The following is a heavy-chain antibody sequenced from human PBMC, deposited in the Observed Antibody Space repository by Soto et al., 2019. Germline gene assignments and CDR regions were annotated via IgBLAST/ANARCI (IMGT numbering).Heavy chain of an antibody. Sequence: GGSLRLSCAASGFTFDDYAMHWVRQAPGKGLEWVSGISWNSGSIGYADSVKGRFTISRDNAKNSLYLQMNSLRAEDTALYYRAKPNYGEDAFDIWGQGTMVTVSS. J-gene: IGHJ3*02. V-gene: IGHV3-9*01. CDR3: AKPNYGEDAFDI. CDR2: ISWNSGSI. CDR1: GFTFDDYA. D-gene: IGHD3-10*01.